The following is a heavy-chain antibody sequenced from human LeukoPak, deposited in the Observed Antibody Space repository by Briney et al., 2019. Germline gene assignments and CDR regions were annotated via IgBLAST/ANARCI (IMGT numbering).Heavy chain of an antibody. CDR2: ISSSGGTT. CDR3: AKNGDRGAYCSGGSCYPYYYYYMDV. Sequence: GGSLRLSCAASGFTFSSYGMSWVRQAPGKGLEWVSAISSSGGTTYYADSVKGRFTISRDNSKNTLSLQMNSLRAEDTAIYYCAKNGDRGAYCSGGSCYPYYYYYMDVWGKGTTVTISS. D-gene: IGHD2-15*01. V-gene: IGHV3-23*01. J-gene: IGHJ6*03. CDR1: GFTFSSYG.